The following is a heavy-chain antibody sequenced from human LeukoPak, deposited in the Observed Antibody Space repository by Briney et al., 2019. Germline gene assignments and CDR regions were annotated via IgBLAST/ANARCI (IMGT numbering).Heavy chain of an antibody. V-gene: IGHV4-59*08. J-gene: IGHJ4*02. CDR3: ARRGGHAGSFDY. CDR1: GGSICGYY. D-gene: IGHD2-15*01. Sequence: SETLSLTCTVSGGSICGYYWTWIRQPPEKGLEWIGYMYNSGSGSTNYNPSLRSRVSISVDTSKNHFSLKLSSVTAADTAVYYCARRGGHAGSFDYWGQGTLVTVSS. CDR2: MYNSGSGST.